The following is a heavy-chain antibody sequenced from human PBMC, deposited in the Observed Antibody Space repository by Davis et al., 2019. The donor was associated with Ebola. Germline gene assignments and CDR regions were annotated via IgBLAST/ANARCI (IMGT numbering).Heavy chain of an antibody. Sequence: GESLKISCKDSGNSFSTHWIGWVRQMPGKGLEWMGVIYTGDSDTRYSPSFQGQVTISADKSISTAYLQWSSLKASDTAMYYCARHNFQLWLPDYWGQGTLVTVSS. J-gene: IGHJ4*02. CDR1: GNSFSTHW. V-gene: IGHV5-51*01. CDR2: IYTGDSDT. CDR3: ARHNFQLWLPDY. D-gene: IGHD5-18*01.